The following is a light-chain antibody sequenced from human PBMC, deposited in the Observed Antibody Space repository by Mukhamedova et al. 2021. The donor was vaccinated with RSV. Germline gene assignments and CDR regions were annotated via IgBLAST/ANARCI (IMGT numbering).Light chain of an antibody. V-gene: IGKV1-5*03. J-gene: IGKJ2*01. CDR2: KAS. CDR3: QHYSSYPYT. Sequence: WYQRRVHGKAPRLLISKASTLENGVPSKFSGSVSGTEFTLTICSLQPDAVATYYCQHYSSYPYTFGQGSKVEIK.